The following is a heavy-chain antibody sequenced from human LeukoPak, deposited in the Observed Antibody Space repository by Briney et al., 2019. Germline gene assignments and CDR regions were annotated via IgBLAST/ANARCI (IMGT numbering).Heavy chain of an antibody. CDR3: ARGDGSSWYNYMDV. V-gene: IGHV3-21*01. D-gene: IGHD6-13*01. CDR1: GFTFSSYS. Sequence: PGGSLRLSCAASGFTFSSYSMNWVRQAPGKGLEWVSSISSSSSYIYYADSVKGRFTISRDNAKNSLYLQMNSLRAEDTAVYYCARGDGSSWYNYMDVWGKGTTVTVSS. CDR2: ISSSSSYI. J-gene: IGHJ6*03.